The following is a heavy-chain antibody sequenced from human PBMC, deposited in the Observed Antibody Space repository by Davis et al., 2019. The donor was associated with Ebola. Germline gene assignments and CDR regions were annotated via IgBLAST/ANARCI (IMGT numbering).Heavy chain of an antibody. D-gene: IGHD2-15*01. Sequence: PSETLSLTCTVSGGSISSSSYYWGWIRQPPGKGLEWIGSIYYSGSTYYNPSLKSLVTISVDTSKNQFSLKLSSVTAADTAVYYCARVTLDIVVIDYWGQGTLVTVSS. CDR3: ARVTLDIVVIDY. CDR2: IYYSGST. CDR1: GGSISSSSYY. V-gene: IGHV4-39*01. J-gene: IGHJ4*02.